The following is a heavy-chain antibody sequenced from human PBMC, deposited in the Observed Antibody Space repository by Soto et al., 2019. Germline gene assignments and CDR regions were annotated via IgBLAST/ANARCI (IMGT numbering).Heavy chain of an antibody. Sequence: KPSETLSLTCAVSGGSISSGGYSWSWIRQPPGKGLEWIGYIYHSGSTYYNPSLKSRVTISVDRSKNQFSLKLSSVTAADTAVYYCARAPITGTTVWFDPWGQGTLVTVSS. V-gene: IGHV4-30-2*01. CDR3: ARAPITGTTVWFDP. CDR2: IYHSGST. CDR1: GGSISSGGYS. D-gene: IGHD1-7*01. J-gene: IGHJ5*02.